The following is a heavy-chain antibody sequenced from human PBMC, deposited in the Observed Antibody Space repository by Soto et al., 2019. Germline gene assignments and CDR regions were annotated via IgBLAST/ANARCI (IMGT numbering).Heavy chain of an antibody. D-gene: IGHD3-9*01. Sequence: QVQLVQSGAEVKKPGSSVKVSCKTSGGTFSSYAISWVRQAPGQGLEWMGGIIPIFGTANYAQKFQGRVTITADKSTSTAYMELSSLRSEDTAVYYCATPPDILTGNPSGPYGMDVWGQGTTVTVSS. V-gene: IGHV1-69*06. J-gene: IGHJ6*02. CDR1: GGTFSSYA. CDR2: IIPIFGTA. CDR3: ATPPDILTGNPSGPYGMDV.